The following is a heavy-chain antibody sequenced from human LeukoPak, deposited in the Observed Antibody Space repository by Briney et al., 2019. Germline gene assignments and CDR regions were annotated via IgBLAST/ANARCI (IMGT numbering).Heavy chain of an antibody. CDR1: GVSFSGYY. CDR3: ARGAVAGKRPIRY. V-gene: IGHV4-34*01. D-gene: IGHD6-19*01. Sequence: PSESLSLTCAVYGVSFSGYYWSWIRQPPGKGLEWIGEINHSASTNYNPSLKSGVTISVDTSKKQFSLKPSSVRAADTAVYYCARGAVAGKRPIRYWGQGTLVTVSS. CDR2: INHSAST. J-gene: IGHJ1*01.